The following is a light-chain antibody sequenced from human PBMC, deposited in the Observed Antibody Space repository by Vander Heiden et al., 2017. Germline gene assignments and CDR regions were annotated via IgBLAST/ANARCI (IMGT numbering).Light chain of an antibody. V-gene: IGKV1-39*01. CDR3: QQSYSTART. J-gene: IGKJ1*01. CDR1: QSISSY. CDR2: AAS. Sequence: DIQMTQSPSSLSASVGDRVTIPCRASQSISSYLNCYQQKPGKASEILIQAASSLQRGVPSRLSGSGSETDFTLPISSVQPEDFATYHCQQSYSTARTFGQRTKVEIK.